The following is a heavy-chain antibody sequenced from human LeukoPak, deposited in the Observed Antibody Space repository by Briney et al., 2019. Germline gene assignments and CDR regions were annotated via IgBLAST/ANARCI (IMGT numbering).Heavy chain of an antibody. CDR3: ARREFRRLYYGMDV. J-gene: IGHJ6*02. Sequence: GESLQISWQGSGSPFTSYWIGWVRPMPGKGLEWMGIIYPGDSDTRYSPSFQGQVTISADKSISTAYLQWSSLKASDTAMYYCARREFRRLYYGMDVWGQGTTVTVSS. CDR2: IYPGDSDT. CDR1: GSPFTSYW. D-gene: IGHD2-21*01. V-gene: IGHV5-51*01.